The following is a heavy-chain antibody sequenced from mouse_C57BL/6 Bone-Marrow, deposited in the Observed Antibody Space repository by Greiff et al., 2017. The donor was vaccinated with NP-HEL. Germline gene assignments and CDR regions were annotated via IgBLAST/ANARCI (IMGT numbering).Heavy chain of an antibody. Sequence: EVKLMEPGPELVKPGASVKISCKASGYSFTDYNMNWVKQSNGQSLEWIGVINPSYGTTSYNQKFKGKATLTVDQSSSTAYMQLNSLTSEDSAVYYCAKNYGSFWYFDVWGTGTTVTVSS. J-gene: IGHJ1*03. CDR1: GYSFTDYN. CDR3: AKNYGSFWYFDV. CDR2: INPSYGTT. D-gene: IGHD1-1*01. V-gene: IGHV1-39*01.